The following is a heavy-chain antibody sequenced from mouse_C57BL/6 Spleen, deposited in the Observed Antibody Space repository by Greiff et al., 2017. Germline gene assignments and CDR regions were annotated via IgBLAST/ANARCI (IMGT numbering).Heavy chain of an antibody. CDR1: GYTFTDYY. CDR3: ARYITTVVARYFDV. Sequence: EVQLQQSGPELVKPGASVKISCKASGYTFTDYYMNWVKQSHGKSLEWIGDINPNNGGTSYNQKFKGKATLTVDKSSSTAYMELRSLTSEDSAVYYCARYITTVVARYFDVWGTGTTVTVSS. CDR2: INPNNGGT. J-gene: IGHJ1*03. V-gene: IGHV1-26*01. D-gene: IGHD1-1*01.